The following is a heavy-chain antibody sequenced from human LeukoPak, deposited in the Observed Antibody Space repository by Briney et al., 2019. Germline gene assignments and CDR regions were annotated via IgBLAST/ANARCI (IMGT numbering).Heavy chain of an antibody. V-gene: IGHV3-21*01. CDR2: ISGSGTYM. CDR1: KITFSTYR. CDR3: ASDFKETVIAQTSTLDY. J-gene: IGHJ4*02. Sequence: PGGSLRLSCVASKITFSTYRMHWVRQAPGQGLEWVASISGSGTYMYYGDSVKGRFTISRDNSKNSLYLQMKSLRTEDTDVYYCASDFKETVIAQTSTLDYWGQGTLVTVSS. D-gene: IGHD2-21*01.